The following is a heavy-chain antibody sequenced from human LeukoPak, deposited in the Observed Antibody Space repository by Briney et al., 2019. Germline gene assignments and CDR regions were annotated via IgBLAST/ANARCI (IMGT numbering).Heavy chain of an antibody. Sequence: PGGSLRLSCAVSAFTVSSNYMSWVRKAPGKGLEGVSVIYGIGGTYYADSVKGRFTISRDNSKSTLYLQMNSLRVEDTAVYYCAGERGHSYENNAFHVWGQGTGVSVSS. J-gene: IGHJ3*01. CDR1: AFTVSSNY. V-gene: IGHV3-66*01. D-gene: IGHD5-18*01. CDR2: IYGIGGT. CDR3: AGERGHSYENNAFHV.